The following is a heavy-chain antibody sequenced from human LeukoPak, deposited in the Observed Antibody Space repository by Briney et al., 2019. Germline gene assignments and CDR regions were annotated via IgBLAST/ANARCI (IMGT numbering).Heavy chain of an antibody. Sequence: PSETLSLTCTVSGGSISSYYWSWIRQPAGKGLEWIGRIYTSGSTNYNPSLKSRVTISVDKSKNQFSLKLSSVTAADTVAYYCAREYGTGWFDPWGQGTLVTVSS. CDR2: IYTSGST. CDR1: GGSISSYY. V-gene: IGHV4-4*07. CDR3: AREYGTGWFDP. J-gene: IGHJ5*02. D-gene: IGHD4-17*01.